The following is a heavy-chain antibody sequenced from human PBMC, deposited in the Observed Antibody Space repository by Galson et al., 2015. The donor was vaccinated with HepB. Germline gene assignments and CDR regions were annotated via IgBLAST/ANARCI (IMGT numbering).Heavy chain of an antibody. V-gene: IGHV3-30-3*01. D-gene: IGHD1-26*01. CDR2: ISPDGSNT. J-gene: IGHJ4*02. CDR1: GFTFSTYA. CDR3: GVPGGY. Sequence: RSLRLSCAASGFTFSTYAMHWVRQAPGKGLEWVAIISPDGSNTYYVDSVKGRVTISRDNSKNTLSLQMNSLRVGDTAVYYCGVPGGYWGQGTLVTVSS.